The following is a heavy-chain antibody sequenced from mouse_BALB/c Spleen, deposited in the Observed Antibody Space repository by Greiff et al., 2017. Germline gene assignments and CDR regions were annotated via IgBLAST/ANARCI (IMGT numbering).Heavy chain of an antibody. D-gene: IGHD1-2*01. J-gene: IGHJ1*01. CDR1: GYSITSGYY. CDR3: ATTATGGDWYFDV. V-gene: IGHV3-6*02. CDR2: ISYDGSN. Sequence: EVQLQESGPGLVKPSQSLSLTCSVTGYSITSGYYWNWIRQFPGNKLEWMGYISYDGSNNYNPSLKNRISITRDTSKNQFFLKLNSVTTEDTATYYCATTATGGDWYFDVWGAGTTVTVSS.